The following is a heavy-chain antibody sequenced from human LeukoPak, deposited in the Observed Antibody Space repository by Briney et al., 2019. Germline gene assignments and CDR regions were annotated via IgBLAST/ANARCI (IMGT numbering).Heavy chain of an antibody. D-gene: IGHD2-2*01. CDR1: GFTFSSYW. Sequence: GGSLRLSCAASGFTFSSYWMSWVRQAPGKGLEWVANIKQDGSEKYYVDSVKGRFTISRDNAKNSLYLQMNSLRAEDTAVYYCARVLSEHQLLSLRDYYYGMDVWGQGTTVTVSS. V-gene: IGHV3-7*01. CDR2: IKQDGSEK. J-gene: IGHJ6*02. CDR3: ARVLSEHQLLSLRDYYYGMDV.